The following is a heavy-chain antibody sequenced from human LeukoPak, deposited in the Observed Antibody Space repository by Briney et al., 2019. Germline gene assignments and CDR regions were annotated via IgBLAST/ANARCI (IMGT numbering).Heavy chain of an antibody. D-gene: IGHD6-13*01. CDR2: ISSDGSTI. CDR1: GFTFSSYG. J-gene: IGHJ5*02. Sequence: GGSLRLSCAASGFTFSSYGMNWVRQAPGKGLEWVSYISSDGSTIYYADSVKGRFTISRDNAKNSLHLQMNSLRAEDTAVYYCARGGYSSSWYSSWGQGTLVTVSS. V-gene: IGHV3-48*03. CDR3: ARGGYSSSWYSS.